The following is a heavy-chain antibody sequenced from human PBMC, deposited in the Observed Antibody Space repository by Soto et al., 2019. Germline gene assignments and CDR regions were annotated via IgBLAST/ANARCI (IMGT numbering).Heavy chain of an antibody. CDR3: AKSHLWGNYHFDY. J-gene: IGHJ4*02. CDR1: GFTFSSYG. Sequence: QVQLVESGGGVVQPGRSLRLSCAASGFTFSSYGMHWVRQAPVKGLEWVAGIAYDGSNKYYADSVKGRFTISRDNSKNTLYLQMNSLRAEDTAVYYCAKSHLWGNYHFDYWGQGTLVTVSS. CDR2: IAYDGSNK. D-gene: IGHD4-4*01. V-gene: IGHV3-30*18.